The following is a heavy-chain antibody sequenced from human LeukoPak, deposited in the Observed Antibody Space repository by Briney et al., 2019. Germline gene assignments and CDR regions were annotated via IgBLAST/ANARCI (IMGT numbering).Heavy chain of an antibody. CDR2: IIPILGIA. D-gene: IGHD2-2*01. J-gene: IGHJ4*02. V-gene: IGHV1-69*04. Sequence: ASVKVSCKASGGTFSSYAISWVRQAPGQGLEWMGRIIPILGIANYAQKFQGRVTITADKSTSTAYMGLSSLRSEDTAVYYCESSSAGYYFDYWGQGTLVTVSS. CDR3: ESSSAGYYFDY. CDR1: GGTFSSYA.